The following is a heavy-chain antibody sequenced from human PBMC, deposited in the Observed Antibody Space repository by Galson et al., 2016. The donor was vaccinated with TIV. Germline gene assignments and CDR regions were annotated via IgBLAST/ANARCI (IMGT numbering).Heavy chain of an antibody. Sequence: SVKVSCKASGYTFRNYGITRIRQAPGQGLEWMGWMSADNGDTTYAQKLRGRVLMTRDTSTNTAYMELRSLRSDDTAVYFCARAPPLFHSSWPMGQWGQGTPVTVAS. J-gene: IGHJ4*02. D-gene: IGHD3-22*01. CDR3: ARAPPLFHSSWPMGQ. CDR2: MSADNGDT. CDR1: GYTFRNYG. V-gene: IGHV1-18*01.